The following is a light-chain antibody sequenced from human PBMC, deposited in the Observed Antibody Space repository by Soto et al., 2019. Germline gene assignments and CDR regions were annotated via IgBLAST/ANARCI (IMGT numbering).Light chain of an antibody. CDR3: SSYTGSGTLYF. Sequence: QSALTQPASVSGSPGQSITISCTGTNSDVGGYNYVSWYQQHPGKAPKLVIYEVSNRPSGVSNRFSGSKSGNTASLTISGLQAEDEADFYCSSYTGSGTLYFFGTGTKLTVL. J-gene: IGLJ1*01. CDR1: NSDVGGYNY. V-gene: IGLV2-14*01. CDR2: EVS.